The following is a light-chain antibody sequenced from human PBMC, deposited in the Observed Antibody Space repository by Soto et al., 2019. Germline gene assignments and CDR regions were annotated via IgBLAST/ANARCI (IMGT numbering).Light chain of an antibody. CDR2: GAS. Sequence: EIVMTQSPATLSVSPGERATLSCRASQSVSSNLAWYQQKPGQAPRLLIYGASTRATGIPARFSGSGSGTEFTLTISILQSEDFAVYYCQKYDNCHPWPCGHGSKV. J-gene: IGKJ1*01. CDR1: QSVSSN. V-gene: IGKV3-15*01. CDR3: QKYDNCHPWP.